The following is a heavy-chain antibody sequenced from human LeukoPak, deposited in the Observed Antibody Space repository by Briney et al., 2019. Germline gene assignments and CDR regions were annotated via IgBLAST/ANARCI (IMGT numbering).Heavy chain of an antibody. CDR2: INHSGST. V-gene: IGHV4-34*01. CDR1: GGSFSGYY. J-gene: IGHJ4*02. Sequence: PSETLSLTCAVYGGSFSGYYWSWIRQPPGKVLEWIGEINHSGSTNYNPSLKSRVTISVDTSKNHFSLKLRSVTAADAAVYYCARARVENGPYFDYWGQGTLVTVSS. CDR3: ARARVENGPYFDY. D-gene: IGHD1-1*01.